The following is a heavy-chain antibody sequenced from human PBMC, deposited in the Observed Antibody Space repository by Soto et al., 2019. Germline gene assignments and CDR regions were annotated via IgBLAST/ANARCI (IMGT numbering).Heavy chain of an antibody. CDR3: AKAPRGGVPADYRNYYGMDV. V-gene: IGHV3-23*01. J-gene: IGHJ6*02. CDR2: ISGSGGST. D-gene: IGHD2-2*01. Sequence: PWGSLRLSCAASGFTFSSYAMSWVSQAPGKGLEWVSAISGSGGSTYYADSVKGRFTISRDNSKNTLYLQMNSLRAEDTAVYYCAKAPRGGVPADYRNYYGMDVWGQGTTVTVSS. CDR1: GFTFSSYA.